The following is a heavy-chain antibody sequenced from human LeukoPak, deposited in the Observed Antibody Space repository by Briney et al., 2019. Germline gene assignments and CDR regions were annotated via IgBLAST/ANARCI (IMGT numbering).Heavy chain of an antibody. Sequence: ASVKVSCKASGYTFISDDINWVRQATGQGLEWVGCMNPNSGITGYAQKFQGRVTMTWNTAISTAYMELSSLTSEDTAVYYCATTLRNKPPWGQGTLVTVSS. CDR1: GYTFISDD. CDR3: ATTLRNKPP. CDR2: MNPNSGIT. D-gene: IGHD5-12*01. V-gene: IGHV1-8*01. J-gene: IGHJ4*02.